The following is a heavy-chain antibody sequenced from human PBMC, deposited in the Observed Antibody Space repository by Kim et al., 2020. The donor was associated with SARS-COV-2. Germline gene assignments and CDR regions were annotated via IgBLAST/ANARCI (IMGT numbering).Heavy chain of an antibody. CDR3: TTDVEATYYYDSSGYYIDY. V-gene: IGHV3-15*01. J-gene: IGHJ4*02. CDR1: GFTFSNAW. D-gene: IGHD3-22*01. CDR2: IKSKTDGGTT. Sequence: GGSLRLSCAASGFTFSNAWMSWVRQAPGKGLEWVGRIKSKTDGGTTDYAAPVKGRFTISRDDSKNTLYLQMNSLKTEDTAVYYCTTDVEATYYYDSSGYYIDYWGQGTLVTVSS.